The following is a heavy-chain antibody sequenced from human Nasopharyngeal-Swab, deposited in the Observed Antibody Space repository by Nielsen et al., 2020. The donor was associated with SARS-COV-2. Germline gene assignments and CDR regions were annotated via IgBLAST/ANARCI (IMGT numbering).Heavy chain of an antibody. J-gene: IGHJ6*04. V-gene: IGHV3-23*01. D-gene: IGHD3-22*01. CDR2: ISGSGGST. CDR3: ARPYDSSGYYSPGYMDV. CDR1: GFTFSSYA. Sequence: GESLKISCAAPGFTFSSYARSWVRQAPGKGLEWVSAISGSGGSTYYADSVKGRFTISRDNSKNTLYLQMNSLRAEDTAVYYCARPYDSSGYYSPGYMDVWGKGTTVTVSS.